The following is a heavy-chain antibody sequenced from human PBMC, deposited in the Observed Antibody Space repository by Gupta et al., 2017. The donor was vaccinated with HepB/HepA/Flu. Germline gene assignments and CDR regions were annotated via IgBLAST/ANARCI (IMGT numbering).Heavy chain of an antibody. J-gene: IGHJ4*02. D-gene: IGHD2-2*02. CDR3: ARVVVVPAAIPGPEDY. V-gene: IGHV3-74*01. CDR1: GFTFSSYW. Sequence: EVQLVESGGGLVQPGGSLRLSCAASGFTFSSYWMHWVRQAPGKGWVWVSRINSDGSSTSYADSVKGRFTISRDNAKNTRYLQMNSLRAEDTAVYYCARVVVVPAAIPGPEDYWGQGTLVTVSS. CDR2: INSDGSST.